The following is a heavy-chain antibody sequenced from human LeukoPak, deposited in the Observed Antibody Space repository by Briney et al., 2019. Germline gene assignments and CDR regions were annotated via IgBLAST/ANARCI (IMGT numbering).Heavy chain of an antibody. V-gene: IGHV3-23*01. J-gene: IGHJ4*02. D-gene: IGHD1-26*01. CDR1: GFTFNSYD. CDR2: ISGSGGST. Sequence: GGSLRLSCAASGFTFNSYDIHWVRQAPGKGLEWVSAISGSGGSTYYADSVMGRFTISRDNSKNTLYLQMNSLRAEDTAVYYCAKDLSSWELLSEGFDYWGQGTLVTVSS. CDR3: AKDLSSWELLSEGFDY.